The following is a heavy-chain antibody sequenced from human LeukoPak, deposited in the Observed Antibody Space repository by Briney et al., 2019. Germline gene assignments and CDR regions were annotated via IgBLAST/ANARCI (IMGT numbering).Heavy chain of an antibody. CDR2: INPSGSA. CDR1: GGSFSGYF. J-gene: IGHJ4*02. Sequence: SETLSLTCAVSGGSFSGYFWSWIRQPPGKGLEWIGEINPSGSANYNPSLKSRVTISVDTSKNQFSLKLSSVTAADTAVYYCASSPTYYYDSSGYALDYWGQGTLVTVSS. D-gene: IGHD3-22*01. V-gene: IGHV4-34*01. CDR3: ASSPTYYYDSSGYALDY.